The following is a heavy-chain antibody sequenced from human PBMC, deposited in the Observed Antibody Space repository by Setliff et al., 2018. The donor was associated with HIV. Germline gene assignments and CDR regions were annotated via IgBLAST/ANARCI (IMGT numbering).Heavy chain of an antibody. Sequence: SETLSLTCTVSGGSISDSRYYWGWIRQPPGKGLEWIGSIYYSGSTYQNPSLKSRVTISVDTSKNQYSLKLSSVTAADTAVYYCARLAASIAARRRFDYWGQGTLVTVSS. J-gene: IGHJ4*02. CDR2: IYYSGST. V-gene: IGHV4-39*01. CDR3: ARLAASIAARRRFDY. CDR1: GGSISDSRYY. D-gene: IGHD6-6*01.